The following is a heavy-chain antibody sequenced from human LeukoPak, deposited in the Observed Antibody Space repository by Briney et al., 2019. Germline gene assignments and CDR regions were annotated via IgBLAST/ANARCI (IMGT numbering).Heavy chain of an antibody. Sequence: SETLSLTCTVSGGSISSGGYYWSWIRQHPGKGLEWIGYIYYSGSTYYNPSLKSRVTISVDTSKNQFSLKLSSVTAADTAVYYCARSIVGATTQAYFDYWGQGTLVTVSS. J-gene: IGHJ4*02. CDR1: GGSISSGGYY. D-gene: IGHD1-26*01. V-gene: IGHV4-31*03. CDR2: IYYSGST. CDR3: ARSIVGATTQAYFDY.